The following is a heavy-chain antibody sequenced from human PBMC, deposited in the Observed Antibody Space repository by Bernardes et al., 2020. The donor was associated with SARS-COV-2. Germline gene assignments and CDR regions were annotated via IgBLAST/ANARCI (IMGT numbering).Heavy chain of an antibody. V-gene: IGHV3-23*01. D-gene: IGHD6-13*01. J-gene: IGHJ6*02. CDR2: ISGSGGST. CDR1: GFTFSSYG. CDR3: AKDTRDIAAAGRSYYYYYGMDV. Sequence: GGSLRLSCAASGFTFSSYGMHWVRQAPGKGLEWVSAISGSGGSTYYADSVKGRFTISRDNSKNTLYLQMNSLRAEDTAVYYCAKDTRDIAAAGRSYYYYYGMDVWGQGTTVTVSS.